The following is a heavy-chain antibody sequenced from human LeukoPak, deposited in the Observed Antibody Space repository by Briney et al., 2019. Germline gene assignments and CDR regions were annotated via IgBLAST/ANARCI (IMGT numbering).Heavy chain of an antibody. J-gene: IGHJ4*02. V-gene: IGHV3-30*18. CDR1: GFTFDDYG. D-gene: IGHD3-10*01. Sequence: GGSLRLSCAASGFTFDDYGMHWVRQAPGKGLEWVAVISYDGSNKYYADSVKGRFTISRDNSKNTLYLQMNSLRAEDTAVYYCAKALNVAMVRGVITRDFDYWGQGTLVTVSS. CDR3: AKALNVAMVRGVITRDFDY. CDR2: ISYDGSNK.